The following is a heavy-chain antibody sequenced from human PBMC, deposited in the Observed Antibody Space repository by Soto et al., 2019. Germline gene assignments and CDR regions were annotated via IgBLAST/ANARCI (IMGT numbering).Heavy chain of an antibody. CDR3: ATARDQQLVRLPFDY. CDR1: GFFFSSYT. J-gene: IGHJ4*02. V-gene: IGHV3-23*01. CDR2: FSATSENT. Sequence: EVQLLESGGGLVQPGGSLRLSCVGSGFFFSSYTMTWVRQAPGKGLEWVSSFSATSENTYYADSVRGRFTISRDNSKNTHFLQMNSLTAADTAMYYCATARDQQLVRLPFDYWGQGILVIVSS. D-gene: IGHD6-13*01.